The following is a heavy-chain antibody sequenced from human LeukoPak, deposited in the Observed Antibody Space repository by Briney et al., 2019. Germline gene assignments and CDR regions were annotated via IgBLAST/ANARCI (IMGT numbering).Heavy chain of an antibody. CDR2: IYHSGST. Sequence: SETLSLTCIVSGGSISSYYWSWIRQPPGKGLEWIGYIYHSGSTYYNPSLKSRVTISVDRSKNQFSLKLSSVTAADTAVYYCARALTYYYDSSGYPRLGYYYGMDVWGQGTTVTVSS. V-gene: IGHV4-59*12. CDR1: GGSISSYY. CDR3: ARALTYYYDSSGYPRLGYYYGMDV. J-gene: IGHJ6*02. D-gene: IGHD3-22*01.